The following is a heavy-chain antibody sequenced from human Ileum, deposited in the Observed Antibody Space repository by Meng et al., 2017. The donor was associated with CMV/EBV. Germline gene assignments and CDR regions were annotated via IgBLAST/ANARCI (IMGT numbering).Heavy chain of an antibody. J-gene: IGHJ4*02. V-gene: IGHV3-74*03. CDR2: ITQDGKDT. CDR3: VRDKDGYSY. D-gene: IGHD5-24*01. CDR1: GFTFNTYF. Sequence: HSFAAIGFTFNTYFMHWVRKTREKGLVWVSRITQDGKDTTYVDSVKGRFTISRDNANNMLYLQMNSLRAEDTAIYYCVRDKDGYSYWGQGTLVTVSS.